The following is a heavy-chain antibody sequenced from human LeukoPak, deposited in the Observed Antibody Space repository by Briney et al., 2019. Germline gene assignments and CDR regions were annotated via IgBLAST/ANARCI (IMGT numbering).Heavy chain of an antibody. D-gene: IGHD4-17*01. Sequence: GASVKVSCKASGGTFSSYAISWVRQAPGQGLEWMGWINPYSGGTNYAQKFQGRVTMTRDTSISTAYMELNSLRSDDTAVYYCARLGLTVTSDIDWWGQGTLVTVSS. CDR3: ARLGLTVTSDIDW. J-gene: IGHJ4*02. CDR1: GGTFSSYA. V-gene: IGHV1-2*02. CDR2: INPYSGGT.